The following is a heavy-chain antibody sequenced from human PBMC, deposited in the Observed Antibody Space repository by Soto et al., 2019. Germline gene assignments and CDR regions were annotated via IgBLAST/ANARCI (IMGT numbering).Heavy chain of an antibody. Sequence: PSETLSLTCXVSGGSISSGGYYWSWIRQHPGKGLEWIGYIYYSGSTYYNPSLKSRVTISVDTSKNQFSLKLSSVTAADTAVYYCARFHTPSNWFDPWGQGTLVTVSS. V-gene: IGHV4-31*03. CDR1: GGSISSGGYY. CDR3: ARFHTPSNWFDP. CDR2: IYYSGST. J-gene: IGHJ5*02.